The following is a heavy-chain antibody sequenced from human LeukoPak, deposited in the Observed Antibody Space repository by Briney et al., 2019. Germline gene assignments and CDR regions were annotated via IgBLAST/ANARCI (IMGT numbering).Heavy chain of an antibody. CDR1: GASVTSGGYY. J-gene: IGHJ5*02. CDR3: GMTMGLTGRSGFAP. V-gene: IGHV4-39*01. Sequence: SETLSLTCSVSGASVTSGGYYWAWIRQPPGERPEYIGSIYQSGSRYYNPSLKSRVTTSLETSKNQLSLRVTSVTAADTAVYYCGMTMGLTGRSGFAPGAKGFLVPVSS. CDR2: IYQSGSR. D-gene: IGHD3-10*01.